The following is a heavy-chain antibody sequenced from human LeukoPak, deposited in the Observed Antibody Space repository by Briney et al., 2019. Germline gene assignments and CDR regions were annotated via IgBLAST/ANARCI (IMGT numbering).Heavy chain of an antibody. D-gene: IGHD7-27*01. CDR3: ATSGYGWGIFDY. J-gene: IGHJ4*02. V-gene: IGHV1-69*13. Sequence: ASVTVSCTASGGTFSSYAISWVRQAPGQGLEWMGGIIPIFGTANYAQKFQGRVTITADESTSTAYMELSSLRSEDTAVYYCATSGYGWGIFDYWGQGTLVTVSS. CDR2: IIPIFGTA. CDR1: GGTFSSYA.